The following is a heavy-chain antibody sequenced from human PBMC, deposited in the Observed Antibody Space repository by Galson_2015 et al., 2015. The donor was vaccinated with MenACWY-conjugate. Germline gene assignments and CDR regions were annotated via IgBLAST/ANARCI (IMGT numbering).Heavy chain of an antibody. J-gene: IGHJ6*02. Sequence: ETLSLTCTVSGGSISSYYWSWIRQPPGKGLEWIGYIHYSGSTNYNPSLKSRVTISVDTSKNQFSLKLSSVTAADTAVYYCARWNFDAYGMDVWGQGTTVTVSS. V-gene: IGHV4-59*08. CDR3: ARWNFDAYGMDV. CDR2: IHYSGST. D-gene: IGHD1-7*01. CDR1: GGSISSYY.